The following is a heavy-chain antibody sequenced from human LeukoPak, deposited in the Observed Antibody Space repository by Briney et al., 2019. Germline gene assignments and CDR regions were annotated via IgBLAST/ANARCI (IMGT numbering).Heavy chain of an antibody. J-gene: IGHJ4*02. D-gene: IGHD3-10*01. CDR3: ATTVWFGELAFDY. CDR2: IIPILGMA. V-gene: IGHV1-69*02. Sequence: SVKVSCKASGGTFSSYTISWVRQAPGQGLEWMGRIIPILGMANYAQKFQGRVTITADKSTSTAYMELSSLRSEDTAVYYCATTVWFGELAFDYWGQGTLVTVSS. CDR1: GGTFSSYT.